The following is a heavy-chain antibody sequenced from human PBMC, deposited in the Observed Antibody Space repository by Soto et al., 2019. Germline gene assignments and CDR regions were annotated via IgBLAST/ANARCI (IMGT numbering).Heavy chain of an antibody. Sequence: GGSLRLSCAASGFTFSSYWMSWVRQAPGKGLEWVANIKQDGSEKYYVDSVKGRFTISRDNAKNSLYLQMNSLRAEDTAVYYCASWEGTARTVVSFDYWGQGTLVTVSS. J-gene: IGHJ4*02. CDR2: IKQDGSEK. V-gene: IGHV3-7*01. CDR3: ASWEGTARTVVSFDY. D-gene: IGHD6-6*01. CDR1: GFTFSSYW.